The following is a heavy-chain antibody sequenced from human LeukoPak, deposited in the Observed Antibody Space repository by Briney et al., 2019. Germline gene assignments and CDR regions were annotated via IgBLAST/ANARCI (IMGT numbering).Heavy chain of an antibody. V-gene: IGHV1-69*01. CDR1: GGTFSSYA. Sequence: SVKVSCKASGGTFSSYAISWVRQAPGQGLEWMGGIIPIFGTANYAQKFQGRVTITADESTSTAYMELSSLRSEDTAMYYCARDAGDCGGDCYLNWFDPWGQGTLVTVSS. CDR3: ARDAGDCGGDCYLNWFDP. D-gene: IGHD2-21*01. CDR2: IIPIFGTA. J-gene: IGHJ5*02.